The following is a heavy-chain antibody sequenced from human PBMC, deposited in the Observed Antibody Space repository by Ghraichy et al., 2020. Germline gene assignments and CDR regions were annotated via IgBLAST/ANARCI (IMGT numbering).Heavy chain of an antibody. Sequence: SETLSLTCVVNGAFGGYYWSWIRQSPGKGLEWFGEIYPGGSANYNPSLRSRVTISVDASPRQFSLKPTSVTAADTAIYYCAKGRYCGGGGCFPRPSSFDSWGPGTLVTVSS. CDR3: AKGRYCGGGGCFPRPSSFDS. D-gene: IGHD2-15*01. V-gene: IGHV4-34*01. CDR1: GAFGGYY. CDR2: IYPGGSA. J-gene: IGHJ4*02.